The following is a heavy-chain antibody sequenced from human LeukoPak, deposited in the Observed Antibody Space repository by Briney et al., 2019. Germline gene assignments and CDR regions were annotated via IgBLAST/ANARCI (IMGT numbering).Heavy chain of an antibody. V-gene: IGHV3-23*01. J-gene: IGHJ4*02. D-gene: IGHD4-17*01. Sequence: GGSLRLSCEASGFTFNNHAMTWVRQGPGKGLEWASTISGRADSTFYADSVKGRFTNSRDNSKNTVYLQLNNLRDEDTAVYYCAKDSERYGVLEYWGQGTLVSVS. CDR2: ISGRADST. CDR3: AKDSERYGVLEY. CDR1: GFTFNNHA.